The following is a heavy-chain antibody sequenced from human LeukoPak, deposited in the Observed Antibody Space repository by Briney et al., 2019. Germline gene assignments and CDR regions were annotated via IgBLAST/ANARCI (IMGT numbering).Heavy chain of an antibody. Sequence: NPSETLSLTCTVSDRSINSYFRSWIRQPAGKGLEYIGRIYASGSTNYNPSLKSRVTMSVDTSKNQFSLKLTSVTAADTAVYYCARLLVVESRFDPWGQGTLVTVSS. V-gene: IGHV4-4*07. D-gene: IGHD2-15*01. CDR3: ARLLVVESRFDP. CDR2: IYASGST. CDR1: DRSINSYF. J-gene: IGHJ5*02.